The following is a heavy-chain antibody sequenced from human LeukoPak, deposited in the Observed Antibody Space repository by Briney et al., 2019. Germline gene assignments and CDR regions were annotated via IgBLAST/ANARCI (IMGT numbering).Heavy chain of an antibody. CDR3: AKVSDSGYWPQFDY. V-gene: IGHV3-23*01. J-gene: IGHJ4*02. Sequence: GGSLRLSCAASGFTFSSYELNWVRQAPGKGLEWVSAISGSGGSTYYADSVKGRFTISRDNSKNTLYLQMNSLRAEDTAVYYCAKVSDSGYWPQFDYWGQGTLVTVSS. CDR1: GFTFSSYE. CDR2: ISGSGGST. D-gene: IGHD3-22*01.